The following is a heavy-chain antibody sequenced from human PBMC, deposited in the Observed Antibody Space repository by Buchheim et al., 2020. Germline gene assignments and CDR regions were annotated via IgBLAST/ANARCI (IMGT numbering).Heavy chain of an antibody. D-gene: IGHD3-9*01. J-gene: IGHJ4*02. V-gene: IGHV1-2*02. CDR3: ARDFDWGPDY. CDR1: GFIFTDHY. CDR2: IKPDTGVT. Sequence: QVQLVQSGPDIKKPGASMKVSCKASGFIFTDHYLHWIRRAPGQGLEWVGWIKPDTGVTNYALKFQGRVTLATDTSISTLYIELNRLTSDDTAIYYCARDFDWGPDYWGQGTL.